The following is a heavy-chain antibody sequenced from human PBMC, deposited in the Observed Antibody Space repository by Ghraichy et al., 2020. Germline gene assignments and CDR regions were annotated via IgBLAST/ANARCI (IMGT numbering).Heavy chain of an antibody. CDR2: IYYSGNT. V-gene: IGHV4-39*01. CDR1: GGSISSSTYY. CDR3: ARHESPYSRTAWYFDL. Sequence: SETLSLTCTVSGGSISSSTYYWGWIRQPPGKGLEWIGSIYYSGNTYYNPSLKSRVTISVDTSKNQFSLKLSSVTAADTAVYYCARHESPYSRTAWYFDLWGRGTLVTVSS. J-gene: IGHJ2*01. D-gene: IGHD6-13*01.